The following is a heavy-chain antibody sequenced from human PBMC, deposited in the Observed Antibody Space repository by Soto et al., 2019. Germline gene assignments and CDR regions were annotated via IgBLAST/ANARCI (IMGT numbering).Heavy chain of an antibody. V-gene: IGHV4-39*01. D-gene: IGHD3-10*01. CDR1: GGXMSSSRCY. Sequence: PXEXLSLTCTVSGGXMSSSRCYWGWIRQPPGKGLEWIGSIYYSGSTYYNSSLKSRVTISVDTSKNQFSLKLSSVTAEDTAVYYCAPNPYRGVDYWGQGTLVTVSS. CDR2: IYYSGST. CDR3: APNPYRGVDY. J-gene: IGHJ4*02.